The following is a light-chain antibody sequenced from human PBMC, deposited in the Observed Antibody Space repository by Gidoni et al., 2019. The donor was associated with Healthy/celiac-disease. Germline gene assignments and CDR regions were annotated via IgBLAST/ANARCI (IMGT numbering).Light chain of an antibody. V-gene: IGLV2-14*01. CDR1: SSDVGGYNY. CDR2: EVS. J-gene: IGLJ1*01. CDR3: SSYTSSSTGV. Sequence: QSALTQPASVSGSPGQSITISCTGTSSDVGGYNYVSWYTQHPGKAPKLMIYEVSNRPSGVSNRFSGSKSGNTASLTISGLQAEDEADYYCSSYTSSSTGVFGTGTKVTVL.